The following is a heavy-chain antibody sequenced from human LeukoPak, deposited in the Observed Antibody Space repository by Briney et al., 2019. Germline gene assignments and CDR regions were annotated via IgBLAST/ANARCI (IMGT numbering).Heavy chain of an antibody. CDR3: ATPQEGDAFDI. CDR2: MNPNSGNT. J-gene: IGHJ3*02. CDR1: GYTFTSYD. Sequence: GASVKVSCKASGYTFTSYDINWVRQATGRGREWMGWMNPNSGNTGYAQKFQGRVTITRNTSISTAYMELSSLRSEDTAVYYCATPQEGDAFDIWGQGTMVTVSS. V-gene: IGHV1-8*03. D-gene: IGHD1-14*01.